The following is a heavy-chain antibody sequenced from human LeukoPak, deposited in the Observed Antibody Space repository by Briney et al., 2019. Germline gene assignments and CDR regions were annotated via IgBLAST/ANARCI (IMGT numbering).Heavy chain of an antibody. CDR2: ISGSGGST. V-gene: IGHV3-23*01. CDR1: GFTFSTYA. J-gene: IGHJ4*02. D-gene: IGHD3-22*01. CDR3: AKGNADYYDSSGYYYDGGFDY. Sequence: GGSLRLSCAASGFTFSTYAVNWVRQAPGKGLEWVSAISGSGGSTYYADSVKGRFTISRDNSKNTLYLQMNSLRAEDTAVYYCAKGNADYYDSSGYYYDGGFDYWGQGTLVTVSS.